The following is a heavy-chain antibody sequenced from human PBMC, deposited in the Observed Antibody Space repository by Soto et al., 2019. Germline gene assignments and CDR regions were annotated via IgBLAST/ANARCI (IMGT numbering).Heavy chain of an antibody. V-gene: IGHV3-23*01. CDR1: AFAFSSYT. J-gene: IGHJ4*02. CDR2: IDSTGGVT. Sequence: WGSLRLSCAPSAFAFSSYTMNSDRQAPGKGREWVTAIDSTGGVTYYADSVKGRFTISKDDSKNTLYLQMSSLRAEDTAVYYCARDQRPGYCTNGVCYHSPSFEYWGQGALVTVSS. CDR3: ARDQRPGYCTNGVCYHSPSFEY. D-gene: IGHD2-8*01.